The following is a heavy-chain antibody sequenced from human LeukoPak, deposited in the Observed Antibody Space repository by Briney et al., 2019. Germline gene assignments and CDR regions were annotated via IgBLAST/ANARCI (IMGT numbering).Heavy chain of an antibody. D-gene: IGHD6-6*01. Sequence: PGGSLRLSCAASGFTFSSYGMHWVRQVPGKGLEWVAFIRYDGSNKYYADSVKGRFTISRDNSKNTLYLQMNSLRAEDTAVYYCARVISSSSLGVDYWGQGTLVTVSS. CDR2: IRYDGSNK. CDR1: GFTFSSYG. CDR3: ARVISSSSLGVDY. J-gene: IGHJ4*02. V-gene: IGHV3-30*02.